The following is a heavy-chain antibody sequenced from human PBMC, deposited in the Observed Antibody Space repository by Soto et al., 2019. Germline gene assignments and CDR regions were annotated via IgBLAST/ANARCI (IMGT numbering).Heavy chain of an antibody. CDR2: IVLCSGDT. V-gene: IGHV1-58*01. CDR1: GFTFTSSA. CDR3: AIRTGQLAIISEFDGDWFFEV. J-gene: IGHJ2*01. D-gene: IGHD2-2*01. Sequence: ASVKVSCKASGFTFTSSAVQWVRQAPGQRLEWVGWIVLCSGDTNHAQRFQGRVTMTSDMSTSTAYMELSSLRSDDTAVYYCAIRTGQLAIISEFDGDWFFEVWGRGTLVTVSS.